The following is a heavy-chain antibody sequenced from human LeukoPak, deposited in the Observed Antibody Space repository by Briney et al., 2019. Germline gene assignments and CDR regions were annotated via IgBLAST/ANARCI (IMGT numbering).Heavy chain of an antibody. CDR2: IHPGDSNT. V-gene: IGHV5-51*07. D-gene: IGHD2-15*01. J-gene: IGHJ4*02. CDR1: GYSFTNYW. Sequence: GESLKISCKGSGYSFTNYWIAWVHQMPGKGLEWMGIIHPGDSNTRYSPSFQGQVSISVDKSITTAYLQWSSLKASDTAVYYCATGRYCSGTTCYSSLDFWGQGTLVTVSS. CDR3: ATGRYCSGTTCYSSLDF.